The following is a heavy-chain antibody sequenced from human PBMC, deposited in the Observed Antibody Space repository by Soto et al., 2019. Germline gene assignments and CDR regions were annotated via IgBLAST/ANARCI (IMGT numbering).Heavy chain of an antibody. J-gene: IGHJ4*02. D-gene: IGHD3-22*01. CDR3: ARTFYYDSTGYYRTFDY. Sequence: GGSLRLSCAASGFTFSSYAMSWVHQAPGKGLEWVSAISGSGGSTYYADSVKGRFTISRDNIQNTIYLQMNSLRAEDTALYYCARTFYYDSTGYYRTFDYWGPGTLVTVSS. V-gene: IGHV3-23*01. CDR2: ISGSGGST. CDR1: GFTFSSYA.